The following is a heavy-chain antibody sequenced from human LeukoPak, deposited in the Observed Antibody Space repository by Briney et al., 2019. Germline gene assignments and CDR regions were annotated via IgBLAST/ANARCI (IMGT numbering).Heavy chain of an antibody. Sequence: GGSLRLSCAASGFTFSSYWMHWVRQAPGKGLVWVSRISPDGGNTDYAGSVKGRFTISRDSAKNTLYLQMNSLRADDTAVYYCARRGAVAATYYYDYWGQGTLVTVSS. V-gene: IGHV3-74*01. CDR1: GFTFSSYW. CDR3: ARRGAVAATYYYDY. J-gene: IGHJ4*02. CDR2: ISPDGGNT. D-gene: IGHD6-19*01.